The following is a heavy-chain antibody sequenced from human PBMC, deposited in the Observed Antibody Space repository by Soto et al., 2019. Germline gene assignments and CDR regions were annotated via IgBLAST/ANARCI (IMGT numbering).Heavy chain of an antibody. CDR1: GYSFTSYW. Sequence: GESLKISCKGSGYSFTSYWIGWVRQMPGKGLEWMGIIYPGDSDTRYSPSFQGQVTISAGKSISTAYLQWSSLKASDTAMYYCARHGLDLYYYGSGSYYAYYYYGMDVWGQGTTVTVSS. CDR2: IYPGDSDT. D-gene: IGHD3-10*01. J-gene: IGHJ6*02. CDR3: ARHGLDLYYYGSGSYYAYYYYGMDV. V-gene: IGHV5-51*01.